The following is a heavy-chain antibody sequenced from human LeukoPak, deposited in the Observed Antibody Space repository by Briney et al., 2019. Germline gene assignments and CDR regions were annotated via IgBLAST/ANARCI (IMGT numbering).Heavy chain of an antibody. D-gene: IGHD3-3*01. CDR1: GYTFTGYY. V-gene: IGHV1-2*02. CDR2: INPNSGDT. CDR3: AASYDFWGGYLNHDY. Sequence: ASVKVSCKASGYTFTGYYMHWGRQAPGQGREWMGWINPNSGDTNYAQKLQGRVTMTRDTSISTAYMELSRLKSDDTAVYYCAASYDFWGGYLNHDYWGQGTLVTVSS. J-gene: IGHJ4*02.